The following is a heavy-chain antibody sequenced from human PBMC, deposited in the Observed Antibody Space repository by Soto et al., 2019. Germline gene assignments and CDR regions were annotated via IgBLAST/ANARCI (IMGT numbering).Heavy chain of an antibody. CDR2: IPGSGGHKLHP. CDR3: AKYFNTGTSSTYDS. D-gene: IGHD1-7*01. V-gene: IGHV3-23*01. Sequence: PGGSLRLSCAASGFTFTNYAMSWVRLAPGQGLEWVSTIPGSGGHKLHPEYADSVKGRFTISRDNSKNTLYLQVNSLRAEDTAVYYCAKYFNTGTSSTYDSWGQGTLVTVSS. J-gene: IGHJ4*02. CDR1: GFTFTNYA.